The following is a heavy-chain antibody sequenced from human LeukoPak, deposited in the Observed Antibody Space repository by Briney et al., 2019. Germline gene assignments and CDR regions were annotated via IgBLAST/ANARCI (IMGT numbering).Heavy chain of an antibody. V-gene: IGHV3-11*03. J-gene: IGHJ4*02. CDR2: ISSSTYT. D-gene: IGHD1-26*01. CDR1: GFTFSDYY. CDR3: ARISGSYVFDY. Sequence: GGSLRLSCAASGFTFSDYYMSWIRQAPGKGLEWVSYISSSTYTNYADSVKGRFTISRDNAKNSMYLQMDSLRAEDTAVYYCARISGSYVFDYWGQGTLVTVSS.